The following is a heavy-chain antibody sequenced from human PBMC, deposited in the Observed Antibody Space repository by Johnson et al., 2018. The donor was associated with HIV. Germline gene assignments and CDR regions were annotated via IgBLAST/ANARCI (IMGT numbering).Heavy chain of an antibody. V-gene: IGHV3-30*18. D-gene: IGHD3-3*01. J-gene: IGHJ3*02. Sequence: VQLVESGGGVVQPGRSLRLSCAASGFTFSSYGMPWVRQAPGKGLEGVAVISSDGSNKYYADSVKGRFTISRDHSNNTQAMQMNSRKAEDWALYDCTEDLRESENENWGSKYDDFWRDDPGQDYGGLVGTFDIWGQGTMVTVSS. CDR2: ISSDGSNK. CDR1: GFTFSSYG. CDR3: TEDLRESENENWGSKYDDFWRDDPGQDYGGLVGTFDI.